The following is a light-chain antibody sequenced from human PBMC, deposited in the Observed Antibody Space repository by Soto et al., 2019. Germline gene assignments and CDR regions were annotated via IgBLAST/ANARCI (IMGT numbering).Light chain of an antibody. V-gene: IGLV1-47*01. CDR1: GSNIGRNF. CDR2: RNN. J-gene: IGLJ3*02. CDR3: SSYTSSSNWV. Sequence: QSVLTQPPSASGTPGQRVTISCSGSGSNIGRNFVFWYQQLPGTAPKLLIYRNNHRPSGVPDRFSGSKSGNTASLTISGLQAEDEADYYCSSYTSSSNWVFGGGTKLTVL.